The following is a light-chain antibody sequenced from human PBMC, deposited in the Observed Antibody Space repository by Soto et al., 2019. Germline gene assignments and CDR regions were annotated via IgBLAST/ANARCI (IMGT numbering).Light chain of an antibody. Sequence: DIQMTQSPSSLSASVGDRVTITCRASQSISSYLNWYQQKPGIAPKLLIYAASSLQSGVPSRFSGSGSGTDFTLTISSLQPEDFATYYCQQTYSTFWTFGQGTKVDNK. J-gene: IGKJ1*01. CDR3: QQTYSTFWT. CDR1: QSISSY. CDR2: AAS. V-gene: IGKV1-39*01.